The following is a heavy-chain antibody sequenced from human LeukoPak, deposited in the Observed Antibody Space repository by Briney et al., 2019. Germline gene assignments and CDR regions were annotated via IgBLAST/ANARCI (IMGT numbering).Heavy chain of an antibody. Sequence: GGSLRLSCVASGITFSSYWMSWVRQAPGKGLEWVAHIKQDGSETYYVDSVKGRFTISRDNAKNSLYLHMNSPRAEDTAVYYCTSRYTSTYYYFDYWGQGTPVTVSS. CDR1: GITFSSYW. CDR3: TSRYTSTYYYFDY. J-gene: IGHJ4*02. D-gene: IGHD6-13*01. V-gene: IGHV3-7*01. CDR2: IKQDGSET.